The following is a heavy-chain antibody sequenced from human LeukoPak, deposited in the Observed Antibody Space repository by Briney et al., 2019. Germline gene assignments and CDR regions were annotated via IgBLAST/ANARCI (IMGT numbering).Heavy chain of an antibody. Sequence: ASVKVSRKASGFTFTRYDINWVRQATGQGLEWMGWRNPNNGNTGYAQTFQGRVTMTRDTLTSTAYMEVRSLTSEDMAVYYCVRDGEGLAISVNYWFDLWGQGTLVTVSS. CDR2: RNPNNGNT. CDR1: GFTFTRYD. CDR3: VRDGEGLAISVNYWFDL. D-gene: IGHD3-10*01. V-gene: IGHV1-8*01. J-gene: IGHJ5*02.